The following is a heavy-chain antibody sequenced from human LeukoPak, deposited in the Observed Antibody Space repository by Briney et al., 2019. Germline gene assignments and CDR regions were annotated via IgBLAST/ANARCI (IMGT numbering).Heavy chain of an antibody. V-gene: IGHV4-4*09. J-gene: IGHJ5*02. CDR3: ARRGRGNNWFDP. Sequence: SETLSLTCTVSGGSISSYYWSWIRQPPGKGLEWIGYIYTSGSTNYNPSLKSRVTISVDTSKNQFSLKLSSVTAADTAVYYCARRGRGNNWFDPWGQGTLVTVSS. CDR2: IYTSGST. D-gene: IGHD3-10*01. CDR1: GGSISSYY.